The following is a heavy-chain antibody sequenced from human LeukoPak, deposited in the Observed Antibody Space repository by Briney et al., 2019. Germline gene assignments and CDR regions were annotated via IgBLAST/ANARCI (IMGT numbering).Heavy chain of an antibody. V-gene: IGHV4-59*01. Sequence: PSETLSLTCSVSGGSISPYYWSWIPQPPGKGLGLVVSIYYSGTTNYNPSLQSRLTISVATSKNQFCLMLSSVTAADTALYYCARDRASAGGFDYWGQGTLVTVSS. CDR3: ARDRASAGGFDY. CDR2: IYYSGTT. D-gene: IGHD2-15*01. J-gene: IGHJ4*02. CDR1: GGSISPYY.